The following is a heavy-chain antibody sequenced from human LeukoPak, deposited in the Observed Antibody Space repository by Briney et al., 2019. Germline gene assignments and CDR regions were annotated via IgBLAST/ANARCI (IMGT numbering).Heavy chain of an antibody. V-gene: IGHV5-51*07. CDR1: GYSSTSYW. D-gene: IGHD6-6*01. J-gene: IGHJ6*02. CDR3: ARLAGSSSWMKDYYYGMDV. CDR2: IYPGDSDT. Sequence: GESLKISCKGSGYSSTSYWIGWVHQMPGKGLEWMGIIYPGDSDTRYSPSFQGQVTISADKSISTAYLQWSSLKASDTAMYYCARLAGSSSWMKDYYYGMDVWGQGTTLTVSS.